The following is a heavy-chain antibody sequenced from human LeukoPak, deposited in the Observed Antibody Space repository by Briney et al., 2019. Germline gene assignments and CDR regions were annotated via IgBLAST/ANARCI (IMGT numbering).Heavy chain of an antibody. CDR2: IRYDGSNK. J-gene: IGHJ4*02. Sequence: GSLRLSCAASGFTISSYGMHWVRQAPDKGLEWVAFIRYDGSNKYYADSVKGRFTFSRDNSKNTLYLQMNSLRAEDTAVYYCAKDPRYYGSGSYYYWGQGTLVTVSS. CDR1: GFTISSYG. CDR3: AKDPRYYGSGSYYY. V-gene: IGHV3-30*02. D-gene: IGHD3-10*01.